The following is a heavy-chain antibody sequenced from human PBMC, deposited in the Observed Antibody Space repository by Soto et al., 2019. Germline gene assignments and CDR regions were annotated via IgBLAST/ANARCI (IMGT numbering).Heavy chain of an antibody. Sequence: KPSETLSLTCTVSGGSISSGGYYWSWIRQHPGKGLEWIGYIYYSGSTYYNYYNPSLKSRVTISVDTSKNQFSLKLSSVTAADTAVYYCARGYGRNFDFWGQGTLVTVSS. CDR2: IYYSGSTYYN. V-gene: IGHV4-31*03. CDR1: GGSISSGGYY. CDR3: ARGYGRNFDF. J-gene: IGHJ4*02. D-gene: IGHD5-18*01.